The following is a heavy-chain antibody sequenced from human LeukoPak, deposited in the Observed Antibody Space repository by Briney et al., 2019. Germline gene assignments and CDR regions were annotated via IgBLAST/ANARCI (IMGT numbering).Heavy chain of an antibody. D-gene: IGHD6-6*01. J-gene: IGHJ6*03. CDR3: ARGHSSSSVSYYYYYYMDV. CDR1: GGTFSSYA. V-gene: IGHV1-69*05. Sequence: ASVKVSCKASGGTFSSYAISWVRQAPGQGLEWMGGIIPIFGTANYAQKFQGRVTTTTDESTSTAYMELSSLRSEDTAVYYCARGHSSSSVSYYYYYYMDVWGKGTTVTVSS. CDR2: IIPIFGTA.